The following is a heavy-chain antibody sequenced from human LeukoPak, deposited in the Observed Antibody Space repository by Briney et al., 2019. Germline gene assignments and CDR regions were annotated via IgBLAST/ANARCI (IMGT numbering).Heavy chain of an antibody. D-gene: IGHD3-3*01. CDR2: IYYSGST. Sequence: PSETLSLTCTVSGGSISSYYWSWIRQPPGKGLEWIGYIYYSGSTNYNPSLKSRVTISVDTSKNQFSLKLSSVTAADTAVYYCARDGEVKMYYDFWSGYYYMDVWGKGTTVTVSS. J-gene: IGHJ6*03. CDR3: ARDGEVKMYYDFWSGYYYMDV. V-gene: IGHV4-59*01. CDR1: GGSISSYY.